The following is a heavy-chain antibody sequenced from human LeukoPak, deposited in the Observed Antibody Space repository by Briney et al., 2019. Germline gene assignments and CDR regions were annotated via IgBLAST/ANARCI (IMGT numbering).Heavy chain of an antibody. D-gene: IGHD3-22*01. CDR1: GFTFSDYY. J-gene: IGHJ5*02. V-gene: IGHV3-11*01. CDR3: ARDYYDSSGYFFDP. CDR2: ISSSGSTI. Sequence: GGSLRLSCAASGFTFSDYYMSWIRQAPGKGLEWVSYISSSGSTIYYADSVKGRLTISRDNAKNSLYLQMNSLRAEDTAVYYCARDYYDSSGYFFDPWGQGTLVTVSS.